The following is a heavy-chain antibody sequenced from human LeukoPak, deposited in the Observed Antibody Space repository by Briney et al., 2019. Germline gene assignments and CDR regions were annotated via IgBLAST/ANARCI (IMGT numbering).Heavy chain of an antibody. J-gene: IGHJ4*02. D-gene: IGHD3-22*01. Sequence: PSETLSLTCTVSGGSISSYYWSWIRQPPGKGLEWIGYIFYSGSTNYNSSLKSRVTISVDTSKNQFSLKLSSVTAADTAVYYCARHGSVSSGALVWGQGTLVTVSS. CDR1: GGSISSYY. V-gene: IGHV4-59*08. CDR3: ARHGSVSSGALV. CDR2: IFYSGST.